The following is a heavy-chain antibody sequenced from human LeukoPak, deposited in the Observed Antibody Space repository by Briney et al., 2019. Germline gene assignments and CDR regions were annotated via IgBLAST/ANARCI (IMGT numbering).Heavy chain of an antibody. J-gene: IGHJ4*02. CDR3: AGAAAAL. V-gene: IGHV3-7*01. CDR1: GFTSSSYW. D-gene: IGHD6-13*01. Sequence: GGSLRLSGAASGFTSSSYWMSWVRQAPGKGLEWVANIKQDGSEKYYVDSVKGRFTISRDNAKNSLYLQMNSLRAEDTAVYYCAGAAAALWGQGTLVTVSS. CDR2: IKQDGSEK.